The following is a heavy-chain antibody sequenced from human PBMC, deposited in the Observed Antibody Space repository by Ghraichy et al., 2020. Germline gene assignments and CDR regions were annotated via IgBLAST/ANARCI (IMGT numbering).Heavy chain of an antibody. J-gene: IGHJ4*02. Sequence: GGSLRLSCAASGFTFSSYGMHWVRQAPGKGLEWVAVISYDGGNKYYGDSVKGRFTISRDNSKNTLYLQMNSLRAEDTAVYYCAKDQVEWLLGVTRFDSWGQVALVIVSS. D-gene: IGHD3-10*01. V-gene: IGHV3-30*18. CDR1: GFTFSSYG. CDR3: AKDQVEWLLGVTRFDS. CDR2: ISYDGGNK.